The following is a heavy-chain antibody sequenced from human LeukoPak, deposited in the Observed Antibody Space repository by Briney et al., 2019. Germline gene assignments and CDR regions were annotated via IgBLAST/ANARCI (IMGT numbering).Heavy chain of an antibody. D-gene: IGHD6-19*01. J-gene: IGHJ4*02. V-gene: IGHV3-66*02. CDR3: ARVPRKHIAVAGQGN. Sequence: GGSLRLSCAASGFTVSSNYMNWVRQAPGKGLEWVSVIYSGGSTYYADSMKGRFTISRDNSKNTLYLQMNSLRAEDTAVYYCARVPRKHIAVAGQGNWGQGTLVTVSS. CDR2: IYSGGST. CDR1: GFTVSSNY.